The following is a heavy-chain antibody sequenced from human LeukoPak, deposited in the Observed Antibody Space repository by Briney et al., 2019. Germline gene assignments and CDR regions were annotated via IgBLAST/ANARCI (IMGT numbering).Heavy chain of an antibody. D-gene: IGHD6-19*01. Sequence: GRSLRLSCAASGFTFSSYNINWVSQAPGKGMEWDSYIRRSGNTIYYAASVKGRFTISRDNDKNSVYLKINRLGAEDTVMYFCARGVISVARVDYWGQGTLVTVSS. J-gene: IGHJ4*02. CDR3: ARGVISVARVDY. CDR1: GFTFSSYN. CDR2: IRRSGNTI. V-gene: IGHV3-48*01.